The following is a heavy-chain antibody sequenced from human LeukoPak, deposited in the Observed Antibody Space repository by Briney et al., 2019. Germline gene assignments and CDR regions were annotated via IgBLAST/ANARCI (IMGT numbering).Heavy chain of an antibody. Sequence: SETLSLTCSVSGYSISSGYYWAWIRLTPGKGLEWIGSIYHSGSLYYNPSLRSRVTISVDTSKNQFSLEVNSMTAADTAVYYCARPTSSNYAGFFFDFWSQGTLVTVSS. V-gene: IGHV4-38-2*02. CDR1: GYSISSGYY. J-gene: IGHJ4*02. CDR3: ARPTSSNYAGFFFDF. CDR2: IYHSGSL. D-gene: IGHD4-11*01.